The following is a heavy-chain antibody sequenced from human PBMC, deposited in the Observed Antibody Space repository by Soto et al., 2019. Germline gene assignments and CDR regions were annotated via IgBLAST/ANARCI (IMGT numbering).Heavy chain of an antibody. CDR3: ARDRLLGGTPDAFDI. CDR2: ITSSSSTI. D-gene: IGHD6-25*01. V-gene: IGHV3-48*01. J-gene: IGHJ3*02. Sequence: EVQLVESGGGLVQPGGSLRLSCAASGFTFSSYSMNWVRQAPGKGLEWVSYITSSSSTIYYADSVKGRFTISRDNAKNSLYLHMNSLRAEDTAVYYSARDRLLGGTPDAFDIWGQGTMVTVSS. CDR1: GFTFSSYS.